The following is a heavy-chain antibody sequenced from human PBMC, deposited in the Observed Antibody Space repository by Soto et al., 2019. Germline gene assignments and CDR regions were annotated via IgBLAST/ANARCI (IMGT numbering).Heavy chain of an antibody. Sequence: QITLKESGPTLVKPTQTLTLTCTFSGFSLTTRGVGVGWIRQPPGKALECLALIYWDDDKRYSPSLQSRLSITKDTSKNQEVLTMTNVDPVDTATYYCAHIPNYYQYYWFDPWGQGTLVSVSS. CDR3: AHIPNYYQYYWFDP. CDR1: GFSLTTRGVG. V-gene: IGHV2-5*02. J-gene: IGHJ5*02. D-gene: IGHD3-10*01. CDR2: IYWDDDK.